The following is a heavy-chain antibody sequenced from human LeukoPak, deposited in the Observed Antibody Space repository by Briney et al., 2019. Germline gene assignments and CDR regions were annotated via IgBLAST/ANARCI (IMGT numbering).Heavy chain of an antibody. CDR3: ARGVVRYDSSGYYLYGMDV. D-gene: IGHD3-22*01. V-gene: IGHV1-18*01. CDR2: ISAYNGNT. CDR1: GYTFTSYG. Sequence: ASVKVSCKASGYTFTSYGISWVRQAPGQGLEWMGWISAYNGNTNYAQKLQGRVTMTTDTSTSTAYMELRSLRSDDTAVYYCARGVVRYDSSGYYLYGMDVWGQGTTVTVSS. J-gene: IGHJ6*02.